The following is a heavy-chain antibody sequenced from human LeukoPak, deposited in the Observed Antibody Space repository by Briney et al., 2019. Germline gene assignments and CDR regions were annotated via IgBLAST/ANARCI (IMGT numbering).Heavy chain of an antibody. D-gene: IGHD6-13*01. CDR2: ITAGGDST. CDR1: GFTFSGYA. J-gene: IGHJ4*02. V-gene: IGHV3-23*01. CDR3: AKSHASIWNVYDY. Sequence: SGGSLRLSCAASGFTFSGYAMSWVRLAPGEGLEWVSAITAGGDSTYYAESVKGRFTISRDNLKNMVFLQMSTLRAEDTAIYYCAKSHASIWNVYDYGGQGTLVTVSS.